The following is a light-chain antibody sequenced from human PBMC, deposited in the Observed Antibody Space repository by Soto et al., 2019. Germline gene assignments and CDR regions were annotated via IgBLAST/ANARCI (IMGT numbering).Light chain of an antibody. Sequence: EIVLTQSPATLSLSPGERATLSCRASQSVSSYLAWYQQKPGQAPRLLIYDASNRATGIPARFSGSGSGTEFTLTISSLQSEDFAVYHCQQYNNSPWTFGQGTKVDIK. V-gene: IGKV3-11*01. CDR2: DAS. CDR1: QSVSSY. J-gene: IGKJ1*01. CDR3: QQYNNSPWT.